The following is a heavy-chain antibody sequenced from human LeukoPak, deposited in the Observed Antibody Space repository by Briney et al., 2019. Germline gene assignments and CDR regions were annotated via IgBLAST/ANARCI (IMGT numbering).Heavy chain of an antibody. V-gene: IGHV1-8*01. J-gene: IGHJ5*02. CDR1: GYTFTSYD. Sequence: ASVKVSCKASGYTFTSYDINWVRQATGQGLGWMGWMNPNSGNTGYAQKFQGRVTMTRNTSISTAYMELSSLRSEDTAVYYCARGCSSTSCYGHNWFDPWGQGTLVTVSS. D-gene: IGHD2-2*01. CDR2: MNPNSGNT. CDR3: ARGCSSTSCYGHNWFDP.